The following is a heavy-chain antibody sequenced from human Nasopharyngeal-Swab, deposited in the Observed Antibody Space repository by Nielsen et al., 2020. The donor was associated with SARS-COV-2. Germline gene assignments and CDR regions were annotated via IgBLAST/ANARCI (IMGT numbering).Heavy chain of an antibody. V-gene: IGHV4-31*03. CDR3: AGHDCSGGSCYSVIHY. CDR1: GGSISSGGYY. D-gene: IGHD2-15*01. CDR2: IYYSGST. J-gene: IGHJ4*02. Sequence: SETLSLTCTVSGGSISSGGYYWSWIRQHPGKGLEWIGYIYYSGSTYYNPSLKSRVTISVDTSKNQFSLKLSSVTAADTAVYYCAGHDCSGGSCYSVIHYWGQGTLVTVSS.